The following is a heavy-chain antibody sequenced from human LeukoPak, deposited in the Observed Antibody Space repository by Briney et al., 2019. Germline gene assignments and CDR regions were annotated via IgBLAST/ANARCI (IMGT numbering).Heavy chain of an antibody. CDR1: GGTFSSYA. CDR2: IIPIFGTA. J-gene: IGHJ3*02. CDR3: ARDPPYYYGSGSYRGAFDI. V-gene: IGHV1-69*06. Sequence: SVKVSCKASGGTFSSYAISWVRQAPGQGLESMGGIIPIFGTANYAQKFQGRVTITADKSTSTAYMELSSLRSEDTAVYYCARDPPYYYGSGSYRGAFDIWGQGTMVTVSS. D-gene: IGHD3-10*01.